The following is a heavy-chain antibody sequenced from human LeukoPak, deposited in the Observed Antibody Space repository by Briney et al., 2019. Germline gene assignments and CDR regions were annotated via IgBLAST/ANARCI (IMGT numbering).Heavy chain of an antibody. Sequence: ASVKDSCKASGYTFTGYYMHWVRQAPGQGLEWMGWINPNSGGTNYAQKFQGRVTMTRDTSISTAYMELSRLRSDDTAVYYCARDWGGSSLWYFDYWGQGTLVTVSS. J-gene: IGHJ4*02. CDR1: GYTFTGYY. CDR3: ARDWGGSSLWYFDY. V-gene: IGHV1-2*02. CDR2: INPNSGGT. D-gene: IGHD1-26*01.